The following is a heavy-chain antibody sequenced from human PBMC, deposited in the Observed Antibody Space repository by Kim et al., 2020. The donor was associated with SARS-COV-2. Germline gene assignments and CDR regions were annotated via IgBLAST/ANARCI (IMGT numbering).Heavy chain of an antibody. D-gene: IGHD3-9*01. J-gene: IGHJ4*02. V-gene: IGHV4-34*01. CDR2: INHSGST. CDR3: ARDADILTGYYKPGYYFDY. CDR1: GGSFSGYY. Sequence: SETLSLTCAVYGGSFSGYYWSWIRQPPGKGLEWIGEINHSGSTNYNPSLKSRVTISVDTSKNQFSLKLSSVTAADTAVYYCARDADILTGYYKPGYYFDYWGQGTLVTVSS.